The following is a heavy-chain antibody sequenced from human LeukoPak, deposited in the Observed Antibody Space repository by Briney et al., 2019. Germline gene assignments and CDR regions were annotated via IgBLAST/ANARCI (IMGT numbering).Heavy chain of an antibody. CDR1: GYTFTGYY. Sequence: ASVKVSCKASGYTFTGYYIHWVRQAPGQGLEWMGWISAYNGNTNYAQKLQGRVTMTTDTSTSTAYMELRSLRSDDTAVYYCAREGPTELYYYGSGSYFPLNFDYWGQGTLVTVSS. J-gene: IGHJ4*02. D-gene: IGHD3-10*01. V-gene: IGHV1-18*04. CDR2: ISAYNGNT. CDR3: AREGPTELYYYGSGSYFPLNFDY.